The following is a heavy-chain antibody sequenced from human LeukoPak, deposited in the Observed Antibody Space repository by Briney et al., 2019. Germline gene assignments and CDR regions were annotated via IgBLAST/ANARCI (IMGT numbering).Heavy chain of an antibody. CDR3: ATWGYSAWCDY. Sequence: SETLSLTCCVSDGSINTYFWSWIRPPAGKGREWIGRIDSSGTNSLNPSLKSRVTISQDKSKTQFSQTLSSVTAAHTAVYYCATWGYSAWCDYWGHGTQVIVSS. J-gene: IGHJ4*01. V-gene: IGHV4-59*10. D-gene: IGHD6-19*01. CDR2: IDSSGTN. CDR1: DGSINTYF.